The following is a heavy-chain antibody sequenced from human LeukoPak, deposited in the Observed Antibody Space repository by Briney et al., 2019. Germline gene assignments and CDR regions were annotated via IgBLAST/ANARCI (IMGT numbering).Heavy chain of an antibody. CDR2: IYTSGST. Sequence: SETLSLTCTVSGGSISSGSYYWSWIRQPAGKGLEWIGRIYTSGSTNYNPSLKSRVTISVDTSKNQFSLKLSSVTAADTAVYYCARCRGGNSGSYYYYYMDVWGKGTTVTISS. CDR3: ARCRGGNSGSYYYYYMDV. J-gene: IGHJ6*03. D-gene: IGHD4-23*01. V-gene: IGHV4-61*02. CDR1: GGSISSGSYY.